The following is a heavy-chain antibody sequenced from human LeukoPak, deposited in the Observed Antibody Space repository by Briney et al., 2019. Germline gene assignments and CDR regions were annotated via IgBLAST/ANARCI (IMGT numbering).Heavy chain of an antibody. Sequence: GGSLRLSCAASGFTFSSYSMNWVRQAPGKGLEWVSYISSSSGTISYADSVRGRFTISRDNAKDSLYLQMNSLRAEDTAVYYCAKFRPPWGVDYYDSSGAPDAFDIWGQGTMVTVSS. CDR2: ISSSSGTI. J-gene: IGHJ3*02. V-gene: IGHV3-48*01. D-gene: IGHD3-22*01. CDR3: AKFRPPWGVDYYDSSGAPDAFDI. CDR1: GFTFSSYS.